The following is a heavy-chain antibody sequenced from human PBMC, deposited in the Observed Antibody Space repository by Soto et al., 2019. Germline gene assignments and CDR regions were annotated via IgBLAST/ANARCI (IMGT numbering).Heavy chain of an antibody. D-gene: IGHD2-8*01. V-gene: IGHV1-46*01. J-gene: IGHJ6*02. CDR2: INPSGGTT. Sequence: QVQLGQSGAEVKKPGASVKVSCTASGYIFTTYHLHWVRQAPGQGLEWMGVINPSGGTTTYAQRFKGRVTLTRDTSTSTVYMELNSLRSEDTAVYYCAREAVSHYSGMDVWGQGTTVTVSS. CDR3: AREAVSHYSGMDV. CDR1: GYIFTTYH.